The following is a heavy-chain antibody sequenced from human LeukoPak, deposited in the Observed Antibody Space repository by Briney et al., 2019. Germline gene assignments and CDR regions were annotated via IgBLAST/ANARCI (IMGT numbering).Heavy chain of an antibody. CDR3: ARRIPRSAYLDY. Sequence: SETLSLTCTVSGVSISNYYWNWIRQPPGKGLEWIGYISYSGSTNYNPSLKSRVTISVDTSKNQFSLKLTSVTAADTAVYYCARRIPRSAYLDYWGQGTLVTVSS. V-gene: IGHV4-59*01. D-gene: IGHD2-15*01. J-gene: IGHJ4*02. CDR1: GVSISNYY. CDR2: ISYSGST.